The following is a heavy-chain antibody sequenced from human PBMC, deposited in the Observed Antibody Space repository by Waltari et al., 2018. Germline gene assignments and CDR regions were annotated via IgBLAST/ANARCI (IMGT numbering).Heavy chain of an antibody. V-gene: IGHV5-51*01. CDR1: GLIFYNYA. CDR3: ARLSDTAMEGDAFDI. J-gene: IGHJ3*02. CDR2: IYPGDSDT. Sequence: EVQLVESGGGLVRPGGSLRLSCAGSGLIFYNYAMSWVRQMPGKGLEWMGIIYPGDSDTTYSPSFQGQVTISADKSISTAYLQWSSLKASDTAMYYCARLSDTAMEGDAFDIWGQGTMVTVSS. D-gene: IGHD5-18*01.